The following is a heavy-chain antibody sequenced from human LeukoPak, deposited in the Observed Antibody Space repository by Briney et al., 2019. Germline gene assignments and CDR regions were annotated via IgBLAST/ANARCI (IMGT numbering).Heavy chain of an antibody. J-gene: IGHJ4*02. V-gene: IGHV5-51*01. CDR2: IYPTDSDT. Sequence: GESLKISCKASGYSFTTYWIGWVRQMPGQGLEWMGIIYPTDSDTRYSPSFQGQVTMSADKSINTAYLQWSSLKASDTAMYYCARRQGCSSTSCPPDSWGQGTLVTVSS. D-gene: IGHD2-2*01. CDR3: ARRQGCSSTSCPPDS. CDR1: GYSFTTYW.